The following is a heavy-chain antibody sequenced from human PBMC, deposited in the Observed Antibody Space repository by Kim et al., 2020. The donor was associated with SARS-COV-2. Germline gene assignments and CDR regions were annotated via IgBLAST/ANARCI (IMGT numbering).Heavy chain of an antibody. Sequence: GGSLRLSCAASGFTFSSYSMNWVRQAPGKGPEWISSISSSSSYIYYADSVKGRFTISRDNAKNSLYLQMNSLRAEDTAVYYCARDLCDWSSTSCYYYYGMDVWGQGTTVTVSS. D-gene: IGHD2-2*01. CDR1: GFTFSSYS. CDR3: ARDLCDWSSTSCYYYYGMDV. J-gene: IGHJ6*02. CDR2: ISSSSSYI. V-gene: IGHV3-21*01.